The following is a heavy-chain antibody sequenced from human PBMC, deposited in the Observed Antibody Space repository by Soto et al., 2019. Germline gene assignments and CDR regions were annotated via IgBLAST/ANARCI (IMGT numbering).Heavy chain of an antibody. CDR3: ARGNVDTAMVLLFYFDD. CDR2: IYYSGST. Sequence: PSETLSLTCTVSGGSISSGGYYWSWIRQHPGKGLEWIGYIYYSGSTYYNPSLKSRVTISVDTSKNQFSLKLSSVTAADTAVYYCARGNVDTAMVLLFYFDDWGQGTLVTVAS. V-gene: IGHV4-31*03. D-gene: IGHD5-18*01. CDR1: GGSISSGGYY. J-gene: IGHJ4*02.